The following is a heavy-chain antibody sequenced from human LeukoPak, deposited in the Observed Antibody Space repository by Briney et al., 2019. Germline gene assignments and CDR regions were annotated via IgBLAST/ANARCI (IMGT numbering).Heavy chain of an antibody. CDR2: ISWNSGSI. D-gene: IGHD6-13*01. CDR1: GLTFDDYA. J-gene: IGHJ4*02. Sequence: SGGSLRLSCAASGLTFDDYAMHWVRQAPGKGLEWVSGISWNSGSIGYADSVKGRFTISRDNAKNSLYLQMNSLRAEDTALYYCAKDMTKDEAAGSRNDYWGQGTLVTVSS. V-gene: IGHV3-9*01. CDR3: AKDMTKDEAAGSRNDY.